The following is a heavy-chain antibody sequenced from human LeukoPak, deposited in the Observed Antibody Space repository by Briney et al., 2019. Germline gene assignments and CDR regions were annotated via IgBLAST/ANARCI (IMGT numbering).Heavy chain of an antibody. Sequence: GGSLRLSCAASGFTFSSYAMHWVRQAPGKGLEWVAVISYDGSNKYYADSVKGRFTISRDNSKNTLYLQMNSLRAEDTAVYYCSSTEYFQHWGQGTLVTVSS. D-gene: IGHD2-2*01. CDR3: SSTEYFQH. CDR2: ISYDGSNK. J-gene: IGHJ1*01. V-gene: IGHV3-30*14. CDR1: GFTFSSYA.